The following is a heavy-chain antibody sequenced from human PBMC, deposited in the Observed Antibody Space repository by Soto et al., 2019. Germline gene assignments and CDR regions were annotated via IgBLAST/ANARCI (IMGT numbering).Heavy chain of an antibody. CDR1: GYTFTSHG. J-gene: IGHJ4*02. D-gene: IGHD4-17*01. CDR2: ISPYNGDT. CDR3: ARDPPYGDYVIGWDDY. Sequence: QVQLVQSGAEVKKPGASVKVSCKASGYTFTSHGFNWVRQAPGQGLEWMGWISPYNGDTNQAQKVQGRVTMTTDTATTTAYMELRSLRSDDTAVYYCARDPPYGDYVIGWDDYWGQGTLVTVSS. V-gene: IGHV1-18*04.